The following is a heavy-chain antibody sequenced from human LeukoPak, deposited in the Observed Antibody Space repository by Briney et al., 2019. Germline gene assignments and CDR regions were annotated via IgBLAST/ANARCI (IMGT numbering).Heavy chain of an antibody. CDR1: GFTFSSYV. CDR2: ISYDGSNK. CDR3: ATPQQWLVLWNYFDY. J-gene: IGHJ4*02. Sequence: GGSLRLSCAASGFTFSSYVMHWVRQAPGKGLEWVAVISYDGSNKYYADSVKGRFTISRDNSKNTLYLQMNGLRAEDTAVYYCATPQQWLVLWNYFDYWGQGTLVTVSS. V-gene: IGHV3-30*03. D-gene: IGHD6-19*01.